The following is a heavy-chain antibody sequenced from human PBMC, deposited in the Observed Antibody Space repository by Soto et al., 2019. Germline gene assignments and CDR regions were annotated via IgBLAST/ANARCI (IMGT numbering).Heavy chain of an antibody. Sequence: PGGSLRLSCAASGFTFSDHYMDWVRQAPGKGLEWVGRTRNKANSYTTEYAASVKGRFTISRDDSKNSLYLQMNSLKTEDTAVYYCARVVGATIAFDIWGQGTMVTVSS. V-gene: IGHV3-72*01. CDR3: ARVVGATIAFDI. CDR2: TRNKANSYTT. J-gene: IGHJ3*02. CDR1: GFTFSDHY. D-gene: IGHD1-26*01.